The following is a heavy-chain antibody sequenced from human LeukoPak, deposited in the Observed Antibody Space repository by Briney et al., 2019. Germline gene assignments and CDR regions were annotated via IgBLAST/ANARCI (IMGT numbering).Heavy chain of an antibody. CDR2: IDYSGST. CDR3: ASSGVVPSRYYFDY. V-gene: IGHV4-39*07. CDR1: GGSISSGDYY. J-gene: IGHJ4*02. Sequence: PSETLSLTCTVSGGSISSGDYYWSWIRQPPGKGLEWIGSIDYSGSTHYNPSLGSRATISIDTSKNQFSLKLSSVTAADTAVYYCASSGVVPSRYYFDYWGQGTLVTVSS. D-gene: IGHD3-3*01.